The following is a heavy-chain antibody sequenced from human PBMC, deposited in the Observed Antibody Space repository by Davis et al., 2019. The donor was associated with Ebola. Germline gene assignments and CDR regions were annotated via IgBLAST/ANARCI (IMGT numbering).Heavy chain of an antibody. V-gene: IGHV4-59*08. CDR3: ARQSHYYYYGMDV. J-gene: IGHJ6*02. Sequence: SETLSLTCTVSGGSISSYYWSWIRQPPGKGLEWIGYIYYSGSTNYNPSLKSRVTISVDTSKNQFSLKLSSVTAADTAVYYCARQSHYYYYGMDVWGQETTVTVSS. CDR2: IYYSGST. CDR1: GGSISSYY.